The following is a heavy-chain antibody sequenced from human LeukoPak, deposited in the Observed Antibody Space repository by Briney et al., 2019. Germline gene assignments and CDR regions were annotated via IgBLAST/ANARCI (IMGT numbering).Heavy chain of an antibody. V-gene: IGHV3-48*03. CDR1: GFTFSSYE. CDR3: ARERTTIVSGTTIGAY. J-gene: IGHJ4*02. Sequence: GGSLRLSCAASGFTFSSYEMTWVRQAPGKGLEWVSYISSSGSTTHYADSVKGRFTFSRDNAKNSLFLQMNSLTADDTAVYYCARERTTIVSGTTIGAYWGQGTLVTVSS. D-gene: IGHD2/OR15-2a*01. CDR2: ISSSGSTT.